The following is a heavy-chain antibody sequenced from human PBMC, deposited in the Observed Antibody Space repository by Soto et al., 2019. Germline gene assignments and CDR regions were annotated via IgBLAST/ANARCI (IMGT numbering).Heavy chain of an antibody. J-gene: IGHJ4*02. D-gene: IGHD6-19*01. V-gene: IGHV3-23*01. CDR3: ARPPLYSSGGYFDT. CDR2: IRNDAGRT. CDR1: GFTFSDHG. Sequence: EVQLLESGGGVVQPGGSLRLSCAASGFTFSDHGMTWVRQAPGKGLEWVSSIRNDAGRTFYADSVKGRFTVSRDRSTNTLYLQMTSLRAEDTAVYFCARPPLYSSGGYFDTWGQGTLVTVSS.